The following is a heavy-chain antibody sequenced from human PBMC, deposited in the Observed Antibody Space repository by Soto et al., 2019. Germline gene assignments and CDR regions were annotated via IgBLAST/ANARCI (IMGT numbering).Heavy chain of an antibody. CDR2: ISYDGSNK. CDR1: GFTFSSYA. Sequence: GGSLRLSCAASGFTFSSYAMHWVRQAPGKGLEWVAVISYDGSNKYYADSVKGRFTISRDNSKNTLYLQMNSLRAEDTAVYYCARLHSSSSGPLGGILDYWGQGTLVTVSS. D-gene: IGHD6-13*01. J-gene: IGHJ4*02. V-gene: IGHV3-30-3*01. CDR3: ARLHSSSSGPLGGILDY.